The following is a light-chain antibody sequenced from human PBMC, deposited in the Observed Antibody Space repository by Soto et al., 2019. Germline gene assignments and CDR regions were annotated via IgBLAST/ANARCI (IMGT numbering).Light chain of an antibody. CDR2: SNN. CDR1: SSNIGSNS. V-gene: IGLV1-44*01. CDR3: ATWDDSLNGPV. J-gene: IGLJ3*02. Sequence: QSVLTQPPSASGTPGQRVTISCSGSSSNIGSNSVNWYQQLPGKAPKLLIYSNNQRPSGVPDRFSGYKSGTSASLAISGLQSEEKADYDCATWDDSLNGPVFGGGTKLTVL.